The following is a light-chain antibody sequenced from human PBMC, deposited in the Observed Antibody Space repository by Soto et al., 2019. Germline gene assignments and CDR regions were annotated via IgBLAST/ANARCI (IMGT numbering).Light chain of an antibody. CDR1: QSVSSN. V-gene: IGKV3-15*01. J-gene: IGKJ4*01. CDR3: QQYNNLPPLT. Sequence: EIVMTQSPATLSVSPGERATLSCRASQSVSSNLAWYQQKPGQAPRLLIYGASTRATGIPARFSVSGSGTEFTLTISSLQSEYFAVYYCQQYNNLPPLTFGGGTKVEIK. CDR2: GAS.